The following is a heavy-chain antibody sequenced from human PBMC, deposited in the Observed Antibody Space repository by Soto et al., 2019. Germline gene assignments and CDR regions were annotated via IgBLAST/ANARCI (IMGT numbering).Heavy chain of an antibody. J-gene: IGHJ5*02. V-gene: IGHV4-59*01. D-gene: IGHD1-1*01. CDR1: GGSISSYY. CDR2: IYYSGST. Sequence: SETLSLTCTVSGGSISSYYWSWIRQPPGKGLEWIGYIYYSGSTNYNPSLKSRVTISVDTSKNQFSLKLSSVTAADTAVYYCASSATGTSWFDPWGQGTLVTVSS. CDR3: ASSATGTSWFDP.